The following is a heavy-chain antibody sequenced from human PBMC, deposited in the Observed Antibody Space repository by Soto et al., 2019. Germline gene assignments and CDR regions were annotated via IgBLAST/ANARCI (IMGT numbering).Heavy chain of an antibody. Sequence: EVQLLESGGGLVQPGGSLRLSCAASGFTFSSYGMRWVRQAPGKGLVWVSSISGSGGSTYYADSVKGRFTISRDNSKNTLYLQMSSLRAEDTAVYYCANRNDYGSGSYFPFDHWGQGTLVTVSS. J-gene: IGHJ4*02. D-gene: IGHD3-10*01. CDR3: ANRNDYGSGSYFPFDH. CDR2: ISGSGGST. V-gene: IGHV3-23*01. CDR1: GFTFSSYG.